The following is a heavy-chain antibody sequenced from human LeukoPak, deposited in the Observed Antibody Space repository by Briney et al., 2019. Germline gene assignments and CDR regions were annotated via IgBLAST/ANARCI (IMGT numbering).Heavy chain of an antibody. CDR3: ARARELNYYFDY. Sequence: GGSLRLSCAASGFTFSSYGMHWVRQAPGKGLEWVAIIRYDGSNKYYADSVKGRFTISRDNSKNTLYLQMNSLRAEDTAVYYCARARELNYYFDYWGQGTLVTVSS. D-gene: IGHD1-26*01. CDR2: IRYDGSNK. V-gene: IGHV3-30*02. CDR1: GFTFSSYG. J-gene: IGHJ4*02.